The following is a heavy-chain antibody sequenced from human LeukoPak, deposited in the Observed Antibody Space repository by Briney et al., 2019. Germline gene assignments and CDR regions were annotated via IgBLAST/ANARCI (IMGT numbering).Heavy chain of an antibody. CDR3: ARPEKSSDAFDI. J-gene: IGHJ3*02. V-gene: IGHV3-11*04. Sequence: GGSLRLSCAASGFTFSDDYMSWIRQAPGKGLEWVSYISSSGSTIYYADSVKGRFTISRDNAKNSLYLQMNSLRAEDTAVYYCARPEKSSDAFDIWGQGTMVTVSS. D-gene: IGHD1-14*01. CDR1: GFTFSDDY. CDR2: ISSSGSTI.